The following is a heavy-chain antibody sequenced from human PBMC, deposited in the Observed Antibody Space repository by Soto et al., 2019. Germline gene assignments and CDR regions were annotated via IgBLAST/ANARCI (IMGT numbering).Heavy chain of an antibody. CDR3: ARDPVGCGAPYYMDF. V-gene: IGHV1-2*02. CDR2: INPNSGGT. J-gene: IGHJ4*02. Sequence: QVQLVQSGAEVKKPGASVKVSCRASGYSFTAYYMHWVRQAPGQGPEWVGWINPNSGGTNYDQKVKGRVTMTRETSISTAYMKLSRLESEDTAVYYGARDPVGCGAPYYMDFWGQGTLVTVSS. CDR1: GYSFTAYY. D-gene: IGHD3-10*01.